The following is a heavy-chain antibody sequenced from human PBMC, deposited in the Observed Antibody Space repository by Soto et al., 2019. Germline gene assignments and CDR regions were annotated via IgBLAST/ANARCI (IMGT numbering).Heavy chain of an antibody. J-gene: IGHJ4*02. Sequence: ASVKVSCKASGYTFTSYYMHWVRQAPGQGLEWMGIINPSGGSTSYAQKFQGRVTMTRDTSTSTVYMELSSLRSEDTAVYYCARGEPLVGAPWYFDYWGQGTLVTVSS. CDR2: INPSGGST. CDR3: ARGEPLVGAPWYFDY. CDR1: GYTFTSYY. D-gene: IGHD1-26*01. V-gene: IGHV1-46*01.